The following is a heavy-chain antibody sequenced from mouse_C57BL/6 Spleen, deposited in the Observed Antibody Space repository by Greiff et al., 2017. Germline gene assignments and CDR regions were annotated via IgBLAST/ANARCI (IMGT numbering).Heavy chain of an antibody. CDR2: MNPGSGGT. D-gene: IGHD2-12*01. V-gene: IGHV1-54*01. J-gene: IGHJ4*01. CDR3: ASYEDYAMDY. Sequence: QVQLQQSGAELVRPGTSVKVSCKASGYAFTNYLIEWVKQRPGQGLEWIGVMNPGSGGTNYNEKFKGKATLTADKSSSTAYMQLSSLTSEDSAVYFCASYEDYAMDYWGQGTSVTVSS. CDR1: GYAFTNYL.